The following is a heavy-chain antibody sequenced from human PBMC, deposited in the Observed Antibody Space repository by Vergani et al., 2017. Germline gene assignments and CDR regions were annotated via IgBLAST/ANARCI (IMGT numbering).Heavy chain of an antibody. D-gene: IGHD3-9*01. J-gene: IGHJ4*02. CDR1: GGSITSSSYY. Sequence: QLHLQESGPGLVKPSETLSLTCTVSGGSITSSSYYWGWIRQPPGKGLEWIGNIYHSGGAYYNPPLKGRVTISVDTSKNQFSLEVTSVTAADTAIYFCARTGSFILRYFHWALWGQGTLVTVSS. V-gene: IGHV4-39*01. CDR2: IYHSGGA. CDR3: ARTGSFILRYFHWAL.